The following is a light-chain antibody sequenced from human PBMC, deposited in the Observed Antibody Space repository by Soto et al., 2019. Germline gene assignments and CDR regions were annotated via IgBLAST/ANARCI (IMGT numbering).Light chain of an antibody. CDR2: GAS. CDR3: QQYSNWPPYT. J-gene: IGKJ2*01. CDR1: QSVSSN. Sequence: EIVMTQSPATLSVSPGERATLSCRASQSVSSNLAWYQQKPGQAPRLLIYGASTRAPGIPARFSGSGSGTEFTRTISSLKSEDFAVYYCQQYSNWPPYTFGQGTKLEIK. V-gene: IGKV3-15*01.